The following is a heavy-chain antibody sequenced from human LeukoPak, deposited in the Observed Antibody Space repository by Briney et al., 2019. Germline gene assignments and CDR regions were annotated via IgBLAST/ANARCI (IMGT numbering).Heavy chain of an antibody. J-gene: IGHJ4*02. CDR3: ARALSGYDSSGYWAGPARYYFDY. CDR1: GFTFDEYA. Sequence: GGSLRLSCAASGFTFDEYAMHWVRQVPGKGLEWVSGINWNGGSTGYADSVKGRFTISRDNAKNSLYLQMNSLRAEDTALYYCARALSGYDSSGYWAGPARYYFDYWGQGTLVTVSS. CDR2: INWNGGST. D-gene: IGHD3-22*01. V-gene: IGHV3-20*04.